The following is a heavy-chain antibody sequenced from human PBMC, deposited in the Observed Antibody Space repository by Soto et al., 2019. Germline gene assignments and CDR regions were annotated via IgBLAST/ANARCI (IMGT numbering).Heavy chain of an antibody. Sequence: EVQVLATGGGLIQPGGSLRLSCAASGFTVNSNYMSWVRQAPGEGLQWVSITNTGGTTYYADSVKGRFTVSRDNSKNTLYHQMNSLRAEDTAVYYCAKGDGFILAVWGQGTTVTLSS. CDR3: AKGDGFILAV. CDR2: TNTGGTT. V-gene: IGHV3-53*02. J-gene: IGHJ6*02. D-gene: IGHD1-26*01. CDR1: GFTVNSNY.